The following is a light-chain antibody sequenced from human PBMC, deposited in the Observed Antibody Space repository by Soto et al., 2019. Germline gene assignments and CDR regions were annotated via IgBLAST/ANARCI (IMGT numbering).Light chain of an antibody. Sequence: EIMLTQSPSTLSLSPGERATLPCRASQSVSTFLAWYQHKPGQAPGLLIYDASKRATGIPDRFRGSGSGTDFTLTTSSLEPEDFALYYCQQGTDWPPGTFGQGTKVDIK. CDR1: QSVSTF. V-gene: IGKV3-11*01. J-gene: IGKJ1*01. CDR2: DAS. CDR3: QQGTDWPPGT.